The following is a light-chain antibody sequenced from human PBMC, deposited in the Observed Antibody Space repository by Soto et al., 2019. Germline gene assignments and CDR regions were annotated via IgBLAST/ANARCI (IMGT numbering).Light chain of an antibody. CDR1: QTLYNN. CDR2: GAT. J-gene: IGKJ4*01. CDR3: QQYSDWPFT. Sequence: EIVMTQYPATLSLSPGERATLSCRASQTLYNNLAWYQQKLGHAPRLLIYGATARATDIPARFSGSGSGTDSTLTISGLQSEDYAIYYWQQYSDWPFTFGGGTKVEIK. V-gene: IGKV3-15*01.